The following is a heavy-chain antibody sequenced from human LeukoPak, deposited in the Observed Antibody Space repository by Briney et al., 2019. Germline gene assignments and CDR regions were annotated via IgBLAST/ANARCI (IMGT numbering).Heavy chain of an antibody. J-gene: IGHJ4*02. D-gene: IGHD3-3*01. CDR2: IDYRGTT. Sequence: SETLSLTCTVSGGSISSSGYYWGWIRQPPGKGLEWIGSIDYRGTTYYNSSLKSRVTIFVHTSKKQFSVKLSSVTAADTAVYYCATRGASGLAIFGVVHGYFDYWGQGNLVTVSS. CDR3: ATRGASGLAIFGVVHGYFDY. V-gene: IGHV4-39*01. CDR1: GGSISSSGYY.